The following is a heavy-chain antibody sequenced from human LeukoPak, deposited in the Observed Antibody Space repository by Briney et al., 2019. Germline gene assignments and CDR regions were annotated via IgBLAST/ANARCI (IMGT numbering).Heavy chain of an antibody. D-gene: IGHD6-13*01. CDR2: IYTGGSP. CDR1: GGSVSSYD. CDR3: ARLSSSWYQDWYFDL. V-gene: IGHV4-4*07. Sequence: SETLFLTCTVSGGSVSSYDWSWIRQPAGKGLEWIGRIYTGGSPNYNPSLKSRVTMSVDTSKNQFSLKLSSVTAADTAVYYCARLSSSWYQDWYFDLWGRGTLVTVSS. J-gene: IGHJ2*01.